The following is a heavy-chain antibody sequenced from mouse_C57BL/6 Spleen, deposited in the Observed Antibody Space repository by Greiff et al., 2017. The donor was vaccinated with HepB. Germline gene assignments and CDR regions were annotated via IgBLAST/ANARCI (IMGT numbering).Heavy chain of an antibody. CDR2: ISSGSSTI. CDR3: ASNLNYYGSSPFAY. D-gene: IGHD1-1*01. CDR1: GFTFSDYG. J-gene: IGHJ3*01. Sequence: EVKVVESGGGLVKPGGSLKLSCAASGFTFSDYGMHWVRQAPEKGLEWVAYISSGSSTIYYADTVKGRFTISRDNAKNTLFLQMTSLRSEDTAMYYCASNLNYYGSSPFAYWGQGTLVTVSA. V-gene: IGHV5-17*01.